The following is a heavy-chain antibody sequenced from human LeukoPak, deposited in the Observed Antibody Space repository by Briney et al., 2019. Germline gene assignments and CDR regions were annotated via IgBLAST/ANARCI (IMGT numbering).Heavy chain of an antibody. CDR2: IYSGGST. V-gene: IGHV3-53*01. Sequence: GGSLRLSCVGSGFIFSSNYMSWVRQAPGKGLEWVSVIYSGGSTYYADSVKGRFTISRDNSKNTLYLQMNSLRAEDTAVYYCARGRYSGYEGFDYWGQGTLVTVSS. CDR3: ARGRYSGYEGFDY. D-gene: IGHD5-12*01. CDR1: GFIFSSNY. J-gene: IGHJ4*02.